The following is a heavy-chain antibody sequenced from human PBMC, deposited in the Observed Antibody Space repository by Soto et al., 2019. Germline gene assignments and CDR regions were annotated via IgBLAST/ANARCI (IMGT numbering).Heavy chain of an antibody. CDR1: GYTFTGYY. D-gene: IGHD3-22*01. J-gene: IGHJ4*02. CDR2: INPSSGGT. V-gene: IGHV1-2*02. Sequence: ASVKVSCKASGYTFTGYYMHWVRQAPGQGLEWMGWINPSSGGTNYAQKFQGRVTMTRDTSISTAYMELSRLRSDDTAVYYCARGSHYYDSGDFDYWGQGTLVTVSS. CDR3: ARGSHYYDSGDFDY.